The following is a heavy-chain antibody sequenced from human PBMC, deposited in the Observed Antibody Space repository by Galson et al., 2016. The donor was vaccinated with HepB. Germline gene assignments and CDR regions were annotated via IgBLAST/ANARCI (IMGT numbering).Heavy chain of an antibody. CDR3: ARDPEISEVVPSGFPVLRAPKSMDV. J-gene: IGHJ6*02. V-gene: IGHV1-69*10. CDR1: GGSFGSYG. Sequence: SVKVSCKASGGSFGSYGVGWVRQAPGQGLEWVGGIIPTLGSVKYSHKYQDRVTVTADKSSNTVYMELRGLRGEDTAVYYCARDPEISEVVPSGFPVLRAPKSMDVWGQGTTVIVSS. CDR2: IIPTLGSV. D-gene: IGHD3-10*01.